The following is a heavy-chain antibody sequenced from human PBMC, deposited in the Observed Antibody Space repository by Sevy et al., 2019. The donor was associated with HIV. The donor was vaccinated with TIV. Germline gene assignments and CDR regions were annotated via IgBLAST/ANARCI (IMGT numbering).Heavy chain of an antibody. J-gene: IGHJ6*02. D-gene: IGHD3-22*01. V-gene: IGHV1-18*01. Sequence: ASVKVSCKASGYTFTSYGINWVRQAPGQGLEWMGWLSAYGGNTNYAQNLQGRVTMTTDTFTSTAYMELRSLTSDDTAVYYCARDQYDSSGYYYSYYGMDVWVQGTTVTVSS. CDR2: LSAYGGNT. CDR1: GYTFTSYG. CDR3: ARDQYDSSGYYYSYYGMDV.